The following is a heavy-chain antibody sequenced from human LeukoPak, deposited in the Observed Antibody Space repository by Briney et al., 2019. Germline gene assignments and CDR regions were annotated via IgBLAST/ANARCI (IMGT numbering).Heavy chain of an antibody. V-gene: IGHV1-46*01. J-gene: IGHJ5*02. CDR1: GGTFSSYA. D-gene: IGHD2-8*01. CDR3: AREETKAGFDP. CDR2: INPSGGST. Sequence: ASVKVSCKASGGTFSSYAISWVRQAPGQGLEWMGIINPSGGSTSYAQKFQGRVTMTRDTSTSTVYMELSSLRSEDTAVYYCAREETKAGFDPWGQGTLVTVSS.